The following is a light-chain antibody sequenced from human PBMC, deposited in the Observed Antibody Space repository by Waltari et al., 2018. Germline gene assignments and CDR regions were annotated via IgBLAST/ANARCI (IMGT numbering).Light chain of an antibody. CDR3: QQYGGSPYT. J-gene: IGKJ2*01. CDR1: QSISSGY. Sequence: EFVLTQSPGTLSLSPGERATLSCRASQSISSGYLAWYQQKPGQTPRLLIYGASIRAIGIPDRFSGSGSGTAFTLTISRLEPEDFAVYYCQQYGGSPYTFGQGTKLEIK. CDR2: GAS. V-gene: IGKV3-20*01.